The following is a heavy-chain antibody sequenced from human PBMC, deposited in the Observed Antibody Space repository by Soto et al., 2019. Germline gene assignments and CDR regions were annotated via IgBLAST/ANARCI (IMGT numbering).Heavy chain of an antibody. Sequence: SGPTLVNPTQTLTLTCTFSGFSLSTSGMCVSWIRQPPGKALEWLALIDWDDDKYYSTSLKTRLTISKDTSKNQVVLTMTNMDPVDTATYYCARIQAVAGYYYYYYGMDVWGQGTTVTVSS. D-gene: IGHD6-19*01. CDR3: ARIQAVAGYYYYYYGMDV. J-gene: IGHJ6*02. CDR2: IDWDDDK. CDR1: GFSLSTSGMC. V-gene: IGHV2-70*01.